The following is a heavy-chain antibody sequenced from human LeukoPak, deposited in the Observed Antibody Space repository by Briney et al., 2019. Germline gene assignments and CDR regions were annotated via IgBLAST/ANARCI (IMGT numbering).Heavy chain of an antibody. D-gene: IGHD3-10*01. CDR1: GASISSSGHF. J-gene: IGHJ3*02. CDR2: IYYSGTT. Sequence: SETLSLTCSVSGASISSSGHFWGWIRQPPGKGLEWIGSIYYSGTTHYNPSPKSRVTISVDTTKNQFSLKLTSVTAADTAVFYCVRDNTDFRGVFRTSQKFDVFDIWGQGTVVTVSS. V-gene: IGHV4-39*02. CDR3: VRDNTDFRGVFRTSQKFDVFDI.